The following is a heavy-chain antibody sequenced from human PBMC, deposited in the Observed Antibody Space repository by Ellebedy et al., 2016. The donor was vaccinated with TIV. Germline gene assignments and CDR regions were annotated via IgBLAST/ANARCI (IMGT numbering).Heavy chain of an antibody. J-gene: IGHJ3*02. CDR1: GYSFTSFW. V-gene: IGHV5-51*01. Sequence: GESLKISCKGSGYSFTSFWIGWVRQMPGKGLEWMGIIYPGDSDIRYSPSFQGQVTISADKSISTASLQWSSLKASDTAMYFCARHTRGEVARDPFDIWGQGTMVTVSS. D-gene: IGHD3-16*01. CDR2: IYPGDSDI. CDR3: ARHTRGEVARDPFDI.